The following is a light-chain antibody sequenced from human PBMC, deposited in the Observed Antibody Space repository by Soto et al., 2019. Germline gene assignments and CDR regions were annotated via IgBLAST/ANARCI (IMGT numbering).Light chain of an antibody. Sequence: QSVLTQPPSVSGSPGQRVTISCTGSTSNIGGGYEVHWYQQLPGTAPKLLVSGHNIRPSGVPDRFSGFKSGASASLVITGLQAEDEAAYYCQSYDNSLSGSGVFGGGTKVTVL. V-gene: IGLV1-40*01. J-gene: IGLJ3*02. CDR1: TSNIGGGYE. CDR3: QSYDNSLSGSGV. CDR2: GHN.